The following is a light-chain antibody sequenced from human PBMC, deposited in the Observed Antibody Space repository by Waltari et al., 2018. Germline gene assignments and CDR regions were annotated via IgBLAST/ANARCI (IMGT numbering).Light chain of an antibody. CDR1: QSVSSSY. V-gene: IGKV3-20*01. Sequence: EIVLTQSPGTLSLSPGERATLSCRASQSVSSSYLAWYQQKPGQAPRPLIYGASSRATGIPARFSGSGSGTDFTLTISRLEPEDFAVYYCQQYGSSRTFGQGTKVEIK. J-gene: IGKJ1*01. CDR3: QQYGSSRT. CDR2: GAS.